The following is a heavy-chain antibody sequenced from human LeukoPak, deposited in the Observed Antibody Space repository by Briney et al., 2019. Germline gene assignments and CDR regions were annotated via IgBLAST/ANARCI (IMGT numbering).Heavy chain of an antibody. CDR1: GGSISSYY. J-gene: IGHJ4*02. CDR3: ARVSGGTLIDY. Sequence: SETLSLTXTVSGGSISSYYWSWIRQPPGKGLEWIGYIYYSGSTNYNPSLKSRVTISVDTSKNQFSLKLSSVTAADTAVYYCARVSGGTLIDYWGQGTLVTVSS. CDR2: IYYSGST. D-gene: IGHD3-16*01. V-gene: IGHV4-59*01.